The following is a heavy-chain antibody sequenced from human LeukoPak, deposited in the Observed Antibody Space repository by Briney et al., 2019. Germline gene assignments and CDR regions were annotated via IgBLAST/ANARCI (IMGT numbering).Heavy chain of an antibody. CDR3: ARGHSSSWYGFPDY. Sequence: GGSLRLSCAASGFVFDDYGMNWVRQVPGKGLEWVSGINWNGGTIGYADSVKGRFTISRDNAKNSLYLQINSLRVEDTAFYYCARGHSSSWYGFPDYWGQGTLVTVSS. CDR2: INWNGGTI. V-gene: IGHV3-20*04. D-gene: IGHD6-13*01. CDR1: GFVFDDYG. J-gene: IGHJ4*02.